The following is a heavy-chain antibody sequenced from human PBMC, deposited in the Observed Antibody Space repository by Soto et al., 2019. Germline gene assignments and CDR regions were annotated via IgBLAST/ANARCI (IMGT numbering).Heavy chain of an antibody. Sequence: SETLSLTCTVSGGSISSSSYYWGWIRQPPGKGLEWIGSIYYSGSTYYNPSLKSRVTISVDTSKNQFSLKLSSVTAADTAVYYCARHVGSYGYYYYYYMDVWGKGTTVTVSS. CDR3: ARHVGSYGYYYYYYMDV. CDR2: IYYSGST. D-gene: IGHD5-18*01. J-gene: IGHJ6*03. CDR1: GGSISSSSYY. V-gene: IGHV4-39*01.